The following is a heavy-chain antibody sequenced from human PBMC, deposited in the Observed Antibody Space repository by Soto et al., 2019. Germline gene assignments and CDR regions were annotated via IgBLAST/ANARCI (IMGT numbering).Heavy chain of an antibody. CDR1: GYTFTSYA. V-gene: IGHV1-3*01. CDR3: ARDRHIAARPSAFAY. CDR2: INAGNGNT. J-gene: IGHJ4*02. D-gene: IGHD6-6*01. Sequence: GASVKVSCKASGYTFTSYAMHWVRQAPGQRLEWMGWINAGNGNTKYSQKFQGRVTITRDTSASTAYMELSSLRSEDTAVYYCARDRHIAARPSAFAYWGQGTLVTVSS.